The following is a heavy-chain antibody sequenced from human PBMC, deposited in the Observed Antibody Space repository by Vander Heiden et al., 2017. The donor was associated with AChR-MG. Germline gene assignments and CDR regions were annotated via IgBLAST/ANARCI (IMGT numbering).Heavy chain of an antibody. D-gene: IGHD3-3*01. CDR3: AKSGDFWSGAEDAFDI. CDR1: GHTFSTSW. CDR2: IYCGDSDT. V-gene: IGHV5-51*03. J-gene: IGHJ3*02. Sequence: EVPLVQSGPEVRKPGESLKISCEVSGHTFSTSWIARLRQRPGKGLEWMGSIYCGDSDTRYSPSFRGQVALSADTSINTAYLQWTSLKASDTAMYYCAKSGDFWSGAEDAFDIWGQGTKVTVSS.